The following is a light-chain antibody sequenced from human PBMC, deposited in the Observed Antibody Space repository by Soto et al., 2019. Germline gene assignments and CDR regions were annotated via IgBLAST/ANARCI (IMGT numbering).Light chain of an antibody. CDR2: KAS. CDR1: ESISNF. Sequence: DIHMTHSPSTLSAFALYRVTITCLSSESISNFLAWYQQKPGKAPNLLIYKASSLQSGVPSRFSGSGSGTDFTLTISSLQPEDFATYYCQQSYSTPSITFGQGTRLEIK. V-gene: IGKV1-39*01. CDR3: QQSYSTPSIT. J-gene: IGKJ5*01.